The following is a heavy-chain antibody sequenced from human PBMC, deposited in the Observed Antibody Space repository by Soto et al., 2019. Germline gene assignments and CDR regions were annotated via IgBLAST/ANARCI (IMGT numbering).Heavy chain of an antibody. Sequence: GSLRLSCSASGFTFNRYAMSWVRQAPGKGLEWVSAIIDDGGRAYYAVSVKGRFTISRDNAKNSLSLQMNSLRAGDMAVYFCAKSQEIGTHFFDSWGQGTQVTVSS. CDR2: IIDDGGRA. CDR3: AKSQEIGTHFFDS. CDR1: GFTFNRYA. D-gene: IGHD6-13*01. J-gene: IGHJ4*02. V-gene: IGHV3-23*01.